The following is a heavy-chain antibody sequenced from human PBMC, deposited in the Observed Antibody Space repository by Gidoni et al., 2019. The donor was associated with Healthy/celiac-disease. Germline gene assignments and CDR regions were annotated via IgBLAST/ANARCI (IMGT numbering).Heavy chain of an antibody. Sequence: EVQLVESGGGLVKPGGSLRLSCAASGFPFSSYRMTWVRQAPGKVLEWVSSISSSSSYIYYADSVKGRFTISRDNAKNSLYLQMNSLRAEDTAVYYCARDLKDYVWGSYRPYYFDYWGQGTLVTVSS. CDR2: ISSSSSYI. CDR1: GFPFSSYR. CDR3: ARDLKDYVWGSYRPYYFDY. V-gene: IGHV3-21*01. J-gene: IGHJ4*02. D-gene: IGHD3-16*02.